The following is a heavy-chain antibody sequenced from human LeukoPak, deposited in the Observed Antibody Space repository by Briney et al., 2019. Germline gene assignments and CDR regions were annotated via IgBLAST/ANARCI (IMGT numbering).Heavy chain of an antibody. CDR3: AKDLSGIAVAGSYYFDY. CDR2: IRGSGGST. V-gene: IGHV3-23*01. D-gene: IGHD6-19*01. J-gene: IGHJ4*02. Sequence: PGGSLRLSCAASGFTFSNYAMSWVRQAPGKGLEWVSSIRGSGGSTYYADSVKGRFTISRDNSKNTLYLQMNSLRAEDTAVYYCAKDLSGIAVAGSYYFDYWGQGTLVTVSS. CDR1: GFTFSNYA.